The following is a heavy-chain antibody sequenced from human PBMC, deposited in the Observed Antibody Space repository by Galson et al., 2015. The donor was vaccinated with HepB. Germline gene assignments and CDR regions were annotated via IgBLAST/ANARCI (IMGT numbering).Heavy chain of an antibody. CDR2: INPNSGGT. CDR1: GYTFTGYY. V-gene: IGHV1-2*02. CDR3: ARGWNWGYEYYFDY. D-gene: IGHD7-27*01. Sequence: SVKVSCKASGYTFTGYYMHWVRQAPGQGLEWMGWINPNSGGTNYAQKFQGRVTMTRDTSISTAYMELSRLRSDDTAVYYCARGWNWGYEYYFDYWGLGTLVTVSS. J-gene: IGHJ4*02.